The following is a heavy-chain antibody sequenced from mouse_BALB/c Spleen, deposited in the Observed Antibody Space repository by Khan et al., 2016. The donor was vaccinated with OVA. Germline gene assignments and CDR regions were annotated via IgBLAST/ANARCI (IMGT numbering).Heavy chain of an antibody. Sequence: VQLQQSGPELVKPGASVKVSCMASGYSFTDYHMFWVKQSHGKSLEWIGYIDPYNGGTSYNQKFKGKATLTVDKSSSTAFMHLNSLTSEDSAVFYCARTDYYGSSYYFDYWGKGTTLTVSS. CDR1: GYSFTDYH. CDR2: IDPYNGGT. D-gene: IGHD1-1*01. J-gene: IGHJ2*01. CDR3: ARTDYYGSSYYFDY. V-gene: IGHV1S135*01.